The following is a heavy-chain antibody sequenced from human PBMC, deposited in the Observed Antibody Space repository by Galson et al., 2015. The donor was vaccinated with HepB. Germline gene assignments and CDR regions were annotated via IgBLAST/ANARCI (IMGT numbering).Heavy chain of an antibody. J-gene: IGHJ4*02. CDR3: ARDYGGATIVDV. D-gene: IGHD5-12*01. Sequence: SLRLSCAASGFSFSSHAMSWVRQAPGKGLEWVSGIIGSGGSTFYADSVKGRFTISRDNSKNTLYLQMYSLRAEDTAIYYCARDYGGATIVDVWGQGTLVTVSS. V-gene: IGHV3-23*01. CDR2: IIGSGGST. CDR1: GFSFSSHA.